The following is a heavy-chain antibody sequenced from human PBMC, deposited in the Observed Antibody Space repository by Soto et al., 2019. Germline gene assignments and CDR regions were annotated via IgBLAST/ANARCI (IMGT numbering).Heavy chain of an antibody. Sequence: EVQLVESGGGLVQPGGSLRLSCAASGITFSRYWMTWVRQAPGKGLEWVSNIKEDGSEKYYVDSVKGRFTMSTDNYKNSLYPQMNSLRAEDTAVYYCGRENGRSWLDGAFDIWGRGTMVAVSS. J-gene: IGHJ3*02. V-gene: IGHV3-7*04. D-gene: IGHD6-19*01. CDR2: IKEDGSEK. CDR1: GITFSRYW. CDR3: GRENGRSWLDGAFDI.